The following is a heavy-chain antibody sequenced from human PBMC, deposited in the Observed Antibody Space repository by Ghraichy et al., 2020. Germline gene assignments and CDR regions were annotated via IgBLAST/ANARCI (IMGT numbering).Heavy chain of an antibody. CDR1: GFTFRTYA. D-gene: IGHD3/OR15-3a*01. CDR2: ITDNGGTT. Sequence: GESLNISCAASGFTFRTYAMSWVRQAPGKGLEWVSAITDNGGTTYDAESVKGRFTISRDNSKNTLFLQMNSVRGEDTAVYYCAKFARDWPNAYLQHWGQGALVTVSS. V-gene: IGHV3-23*01. J-gene: IGHJ1*01. CDR3: AKFARDWPNAYLQH.